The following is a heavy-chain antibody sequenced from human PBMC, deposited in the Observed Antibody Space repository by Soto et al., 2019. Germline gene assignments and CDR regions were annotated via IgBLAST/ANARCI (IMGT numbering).Heavy chain of an antibody. Sequence: QLQLQESGSGRVKPSQTLSLTCAVSGGSISSSGYSWSWIRQPPGKDLEWVGYGCHSGRTYYNPALKSRVTISVDRSKNPFSLKRRSVTAAGTAVYYCASSHAGAHITAAVHWGQGTLVTVSS. CDR1: GGSISSSGYS. D-gene: IGHD6-13*01. V-gene: IGHV4-30-2*01. J-gene: IGHJ4*02. CDR3: ASSHAGAHITAAVH. CDR2: GCHSGRT.